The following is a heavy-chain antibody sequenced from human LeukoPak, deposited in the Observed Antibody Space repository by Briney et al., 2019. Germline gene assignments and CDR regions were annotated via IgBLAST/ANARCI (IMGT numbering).Heavy chain of an antibody. CDR2: IYYSGST. V-gene: IGHV4-31*11. CDR3: ARALAYCGGDCPGAFDI. J-gene: IGHJ3*02. Sequence: SETLSLTCAVYGGSFSGYYWSWIRQHPGKGLEWIGYIYYSGSTYYNPSLKSRVTISVDTSKNQFSLKLSSVTAADTAVYYCARALAYCGGDCPGAFDIWGQGTMVTVSS. CDR1: GGSFSGYY. D-gene: IGHD2-21*02.